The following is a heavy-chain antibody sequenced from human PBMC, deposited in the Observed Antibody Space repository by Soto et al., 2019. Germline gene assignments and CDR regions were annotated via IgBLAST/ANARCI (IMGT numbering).Heavy chain of an antibody. Sequence: GSLRLSCAASGFTFTNYAMTWVRQAPGKGLEWVSRISGSSGNTYYSDSVKGRFSVSRDSSKNTLYLQMSSLRAEDTAVYYCAKHYYGPEHWGQGTLVTVSS. CDR2: ISGSSGNT. J-gene: IGHJ4*02. D-gene: IGHD3-10*01. CDR3: AKHYYGPEH. V-gene: IGHV3-23*01. CDR1: GFTFTNYA.